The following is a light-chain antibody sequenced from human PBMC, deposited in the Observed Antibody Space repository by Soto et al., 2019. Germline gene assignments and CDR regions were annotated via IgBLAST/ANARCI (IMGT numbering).Light chain of an antibody. J-gene: IGLJ1*01. CDR3: SSFTSAYTFV. CDR1: SSDIGAYNY. CDR2: EVS. V-gene: IGLV2-14*01. Sequence: ALTQPASVSGSPGQSIAISCTGTSSDIGAYNYVSWYQQHPGKAPKLLLSEVSNRPSGVSDRFSGSKSGNTASLTISGLQAEDEADYYCSSFTSAYTFVFGTGTKVTV.